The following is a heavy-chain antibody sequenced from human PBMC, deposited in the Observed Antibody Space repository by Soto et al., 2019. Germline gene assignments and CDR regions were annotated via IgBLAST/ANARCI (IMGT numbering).Heavy chain of an antibody. CDR2: MNPNSGNT. J-gene: IGHJ3*02. Sequence: GASVKVSCKASGYTFTSYDINWVRQATGQGLEWMGWMNPNSGNTGYAQKFQGRVTMTRNTSISTAYMELSSLRSEDTAVYYCARVITMVRGPPGGDDAFDIWGQGTMVTVSS. D-gene: IGHD3-10*01. CDR1: GYTFTSYD. V-gene: IGHV1-8*01. CDR3: ARVITMVRGPPGGDDAFDI.